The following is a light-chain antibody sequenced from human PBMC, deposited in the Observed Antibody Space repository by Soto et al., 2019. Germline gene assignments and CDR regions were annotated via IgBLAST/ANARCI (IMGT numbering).Light chain of an antibody. CDR3: QQYGQT. Sequence: ELVLTQSPGTLSLSPGERATLSCRASQSVSSSYLAWYQQKPGQAPRLLIYGASSRATGIPDRFSGSGSGTEFTLTISRLEPEDFAVYYCQQYGQTVGHGTKVAIK. V-gene: IGKV3-20*01. CDR2: GAS. J-gene: IGKJ1*01. CDR1: QSVSSSY.